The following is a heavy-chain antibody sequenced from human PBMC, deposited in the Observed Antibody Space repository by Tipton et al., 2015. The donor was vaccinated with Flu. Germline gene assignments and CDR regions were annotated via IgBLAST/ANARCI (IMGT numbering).Heavy chain of an antibody. Sequence: TLSLTCAVSGYSISSGYYWGWIRQPPGKGLEWIGSIYHSGSTYYNPSLKSRVTISVDTSKNQFSLKLSSVTAADTAVYYCARGANIVVVPAAKANGWFDPWGQGTLVTVSS. CDR3: ARGANIVVVPAAKANGWFDP. CDR2: IYHSGST. V-gene: IGHV4-38-2*01. J-gene: IGHJ5*02. D-gene: IGHD2-2*01. CDR1: GYSISSGYY.